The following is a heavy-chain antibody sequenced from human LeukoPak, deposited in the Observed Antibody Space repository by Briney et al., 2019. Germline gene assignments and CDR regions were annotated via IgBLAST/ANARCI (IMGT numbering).Heavy chain of an antibody. D-gene: IGHD5-18*01. CDR3: TISTSVALPDTY. CDR2: SSAYNGGT. CDR1: DYTITTYG. Sequence: GASVKVSCKAYDYTITTYGFTWVRQAPGQGLEWMGWSSAYNGGTKSAQKFQGRLTMTTDTSTTTGYMELRSLTSDDTAMYYCTISTSVALPDTYWGQGTLVTVSS. J-gene: IGHJ1*01. V-gene: IGHV1-18*01.